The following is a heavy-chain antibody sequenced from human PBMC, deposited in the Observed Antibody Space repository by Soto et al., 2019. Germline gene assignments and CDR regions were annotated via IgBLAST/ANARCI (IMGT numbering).Heavy chain of an antibody. CDR2: IRPDGIDK. V-gene: IGHV3-33*08. CDR1: GFTFSNSG. J-gene: IGHJ5*02. Sequence: GGSLRLSCAASGFTFSNSGMNWVRQAPGKGLEWVAIIRPDGIDKNYADSVKGRFTISRDNSKNTMYLQMNSLRGEDTAVYYCVRGGSNYDSWGQGNLVTVSS. CDR3: VRGGSNYDS. D-gene: IGHD4-4*01.